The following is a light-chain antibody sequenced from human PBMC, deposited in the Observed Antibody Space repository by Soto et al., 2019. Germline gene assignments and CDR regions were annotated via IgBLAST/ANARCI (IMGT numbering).Light chain of an antibody. V-gene: IGKV3-11*01. Sequence: EIVLTQSPATLSLSPGERATLSCRASQSVSSYLAWYQQKPGQAPRLLIYDASNRATGIPARFSGSGSGTDFTLTISSLEPEDFAVYYCQQRSNWLELTFGGGTKVDIK. CDR3: QQRSNWLELT. CDR1: QSVSSY. CDR2: DAS. J-gene: IGKJ4*01.